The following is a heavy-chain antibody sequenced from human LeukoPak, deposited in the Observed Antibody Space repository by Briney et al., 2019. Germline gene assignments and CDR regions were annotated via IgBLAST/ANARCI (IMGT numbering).Heavy chain of an antibody. CDR1: GGSISSYY. J-gene: IGHJ6*03. Sequence: SETLSLTCTVSGGSISSYYWGWFRQPPGKGLEWIGYIYYSGSTNYNPSLKSRVTISVDTSKNQFSLNLSSVTAADTAVYYCARDPQELDYYMDVWGKGTTVTVSS. CDR3: ARDPQELDYYMDV. D-gene: IGHD1-26*01. CDR2: IYYSGST. V-gene: IGHV4-59*12.